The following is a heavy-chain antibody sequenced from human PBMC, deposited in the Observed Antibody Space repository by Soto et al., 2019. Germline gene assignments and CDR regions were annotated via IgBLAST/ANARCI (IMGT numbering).Heavy chain of an antibody. CDR3: ARARIIKPPSPTPTPLPFDS. D-gene: IGHD3-10*01. Sequence: QVQLQESGPGQVKPSQTLSLTCIVSGDSISRGGNYWSWIRQLPGMGLEWIGNIYHRGDTYYNPSHKRHLTISLDRSQNHCSTKLTSVTDADTALYYCARARIIKPPSPTPTPLPFDSWGQGTLVTVSS. J-gene: IGHJ4*02. CDR2: IYHRGDT. V-gene: IGHV4-31*01. CDR1: GDSISRGGNY.